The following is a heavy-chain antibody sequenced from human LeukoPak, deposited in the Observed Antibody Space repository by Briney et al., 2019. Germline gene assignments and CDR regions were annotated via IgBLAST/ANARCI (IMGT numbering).Heavy chain of an antibody. CDR3: ARDVLVRGVIWTPFDY. CDR2: ISSSGSTI. V-gene: IGHV3-48*03. CDR1: GFTFSSYE. D-gene: IGHD3-10*01. Sequence: GGSLRLSCAASGFTFSSYEMNWVRQAPGKGLGWVSYISSSGSTIYYADSVKGRFTISRDNAKNSLYLQMNSLRAEDTAVYYCARDVLVRGVIWTPFDYWGQGTLVTVSS. J-gene: IGHJ4*02.